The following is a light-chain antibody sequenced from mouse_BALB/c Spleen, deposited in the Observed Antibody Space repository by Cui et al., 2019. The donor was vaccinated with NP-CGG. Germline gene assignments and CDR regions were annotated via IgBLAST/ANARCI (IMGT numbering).Light chain of an antibody. V-gene: IGLV1*01. CDR3: ALWYSNHWV. J-gene: IGLJ1*01. Sequence: QAVVTQESALTTSPGETVTLTCRSSTGVVTTSNYANWVQEQPDHLFTGLIGGTNNRVPGVPARFSGSLIGDKAALTITGAQTEDEAIYFCALWYSNHWVFGGGTKLTVL. CDR2: GTN. CDR1: TGVVTTSNY.